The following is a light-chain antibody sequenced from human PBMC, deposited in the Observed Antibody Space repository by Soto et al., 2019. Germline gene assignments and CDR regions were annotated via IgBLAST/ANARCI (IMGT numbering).Light chain of an antibody. CDR2: AAS. Sequence: DIQMTQSPSSVSASVGDRVTITCRASQGISSSLAWYQQKPGKVPKLLIYAASSLQSGVPSRFSGSGSGTDFTLTITSLQPEDFATYYCQHYSSNSGTFGPGTKVDNK. J-gene: IGKJ1*01. CDR3: QHYSSNSGT. V-gene: IGKV1D-12*01. CDR1: QGISSS.